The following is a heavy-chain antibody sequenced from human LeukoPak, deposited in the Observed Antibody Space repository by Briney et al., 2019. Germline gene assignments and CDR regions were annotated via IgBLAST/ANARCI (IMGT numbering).Heavy chain of an antibody. Sequence: SETLSLTCTVSGGSISGYYWSWIRQPPGKGLEWIAYIYYNGISNYNPSLKSRVIISVDSSKNQFSLKLTSVTAADTAVYYCARARRGYSPAGYWGQGTLVTVSS. D-gene: IGHD5-18*01. V-gene: IGHV4-59*01. J-gene: IGHJ4*02. CDR3: ARARRGYSPAGY. CDR1: GGSISGYY. CDR2: IYYNGIS.